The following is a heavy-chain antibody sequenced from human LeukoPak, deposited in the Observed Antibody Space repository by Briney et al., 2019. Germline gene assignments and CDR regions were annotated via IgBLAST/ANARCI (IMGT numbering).Heavy chain of an antibody. V-gene: IGHV4-34*01. Sequence: SETLSLTCAVYGGSFSGYYWSWIRQPPGKGLEWIGDINHSGSTNYNPSLKSRVTISVDTSKNQFSLKLSSVTAADTAVYYCARWRVQLWLPKVAFFDYWGQGTLVTVSS. J-gene: IGHJ4*02. CDR2: INHSGST. CDR3: ARWRVQLWLPKVAFFDY. D-gene: IGHD5-18*01. CDR1: GGSFSGYY.